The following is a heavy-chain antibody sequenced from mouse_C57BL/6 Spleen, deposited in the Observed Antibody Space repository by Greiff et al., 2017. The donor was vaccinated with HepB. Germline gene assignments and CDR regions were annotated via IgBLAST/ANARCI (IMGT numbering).Heavy chain of an antibody. V-gene: IGHV1-82*01. J-gene: IGHJ2*01. Sequence: QVQLKQSGPELVKPGASVKISCKASGYAFSSSWMNWVKQRPGKGLEWIGRIYPGDGDTNYNGKFKGKATLTADKSTSTAYMKLSSLTSEDSAVYFCARGDEDYWGQGTTLTVSS. CDR1: GYAFSSSW. CDR3: ARGDEDY. CDR2: IYPGDGDT.